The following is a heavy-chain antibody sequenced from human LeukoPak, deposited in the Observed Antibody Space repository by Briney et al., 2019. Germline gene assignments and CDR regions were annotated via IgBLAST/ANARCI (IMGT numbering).Heavy chain of an antibody. CDR1: GYSISSGN. CDR3: AKRMAGTHYFDY. V-gene: IGHV3-23*01. CDR2: ISGSGGST. Sequence: PSETLSLTCTVSGYSISSGNYWDWIRQPPGKGLEWVSAISGSGGSTYYADSVKGRFTISRDNSKNTLYLQMNSLRAEDTAVYYCAKRMAGTHYFDYWGQGTLVTVSS. J-gene: IGHJ4*02. D-gene: IGHD6-19*01.